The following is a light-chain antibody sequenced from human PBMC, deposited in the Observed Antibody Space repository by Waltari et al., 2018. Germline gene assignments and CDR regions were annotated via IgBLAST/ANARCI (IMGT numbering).Light chain of an antibody. CDR3: QQYNSYSGYT. CDR1: QSISSW. V-gene: IGKV1-5*03. J-gene: IGKJ2*01. CDR2: KAS. Sequence: DIQMTQSPSTLSASVGDRVTITCRASQSISSWLAWYQQKPGKAPKLLIYKASSSESGVPSRFSGSGSGTEFTLTISSLQPDDFATYYCQQYNSYSGYTFGQGTKLEIK.